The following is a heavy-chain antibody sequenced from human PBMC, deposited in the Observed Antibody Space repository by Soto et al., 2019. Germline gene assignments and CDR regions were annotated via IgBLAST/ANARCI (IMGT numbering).Heavy chain of an antibody. V-gene: IGHV3-15*07. Sequence: GGSLRLSCAASGFTFSNAWMNWVRQAPGKGLEWVGRIKSKTDGGTTDYAAPVKGRFTISRVDSKNTLYLQMNSLKSEYTAVYYCTTVYVSGSYVLDYWGQGTLVTVSS. CDR3: TTVYVSGSYVLDY. D-gene: IGHD3-10*01. CDR2: IKSKTDGGTT. J-gene: IGHJ4*02. CDR1: GFTFSNAW.